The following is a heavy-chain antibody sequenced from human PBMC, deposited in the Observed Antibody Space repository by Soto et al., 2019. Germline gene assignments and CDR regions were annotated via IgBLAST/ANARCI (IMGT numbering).Heavy chain of an antibody. Sequence: HPWGSLRLACAASGFTFISYAIILFRHSPFKWLERVSAISGSGGSTYYADSVKGRFTISRDNSKNTLYLQMNSLRAEDTAVYYCAKIYGWGWIQLWPRFCYFDYWGQGTLVTVCS. CDR1: GFTFISYA. V-gene: IGHV3-23*01. J-gene: IGHJ4*02. CDR3: AKIYGWGWIQLWPRFCYFDY. D-gene: IGHD5-18*01. CDR2: ISGSGGST.